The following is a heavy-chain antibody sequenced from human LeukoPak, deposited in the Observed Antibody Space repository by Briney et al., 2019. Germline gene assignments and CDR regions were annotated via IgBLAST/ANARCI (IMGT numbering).Heavy chain of an antibody. Sequence: QPGGSLRPSCAASGFTVSSNYMSWVRQAPGKGLEWVSVIYSGGSTYYADSVKGRFTISRDNAKNSLYLQMNSLRAEDTAVYYCARDGSIASSLYDYWGQGTLVTISS. CDR1: GFTVSSNY. J-gene: IGHJ4*02. V-gene: IGHV3-53*01. D-gene: IGHD6-6*01. CDR2: IYSGGST. CDR3: ARDGSIASSLYDY.